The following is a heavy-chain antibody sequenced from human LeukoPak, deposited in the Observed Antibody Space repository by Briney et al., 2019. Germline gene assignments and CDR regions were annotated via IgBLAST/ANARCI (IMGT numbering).Heavy chain of an antibody. Sequence: ASVKVSCKASGGAFSTFSFTWVRQAPGQGLEWLGGIIPAFRTTHYAQKLQGRATITTDESSRTVYINLTSLIYEDTAIYYCARGSGEDWFDPWGQGTLVTVSS. CDR1: GGAFSTFS. V-gene: IGHV1-69*05. CDR3: ARGSGEDWFDP. CDR2: IIPAFRTT. J-gene: IGHJ5*02.